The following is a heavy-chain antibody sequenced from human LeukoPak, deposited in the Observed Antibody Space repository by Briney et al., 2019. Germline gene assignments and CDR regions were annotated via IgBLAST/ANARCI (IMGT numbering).Heavy chain of an antibody. D-gene: IGHD5-12*01. J-gene: IGHJ4*02. CDR1: GYSFTSFW. CDR2: IDPSDSYT. CDR3: ARESGYDSDY. Sequence: GESLKISCKGSGYSFTSFWITWVRQMPGKGLEWMGKIDPSDSYTNHSPSFQGHVTISADKSISTAYLQWSSLKASDTAMYYCARESGYDSDYWGQGTLVTVSS. V-gene: IGHV5-10-1*01.